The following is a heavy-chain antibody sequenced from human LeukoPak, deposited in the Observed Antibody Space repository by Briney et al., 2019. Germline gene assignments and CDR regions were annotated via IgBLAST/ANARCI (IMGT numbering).Heavy chain of an antibody. V-gene: IGHV3-53*01. Sequence: PGGSLRLSCAASGFTFSSYEMNWGRQATGKGLEWVSFIYSDNTHYSDSVKGRFTISRDNSKNTLYLQMNSLRAEDTAVYYCARRAGAYSHPYDYWGQGTLVTASS. D-gene: IGHD4/OR15-4a*01. CDR1: GFTFSSYE. CDR3: ARRAGAYSHPYDY. CDR2: IYSDNT. J-gene: IGHJ4*02.